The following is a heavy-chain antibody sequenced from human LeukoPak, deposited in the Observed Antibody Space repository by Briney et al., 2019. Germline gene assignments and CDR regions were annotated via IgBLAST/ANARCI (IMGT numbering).Heavy chain of an antibody. J-gene: IGHJ4*02. CDR3: ARDLIAVAGTRYYYFDH. CDR1: GGSISSYY. V-gene: IGHV4-4*07. Sequence: NPSETLSLTCTVSGGSISSYYWSWIRQPAGKGLEWIGRIYTSGSTNYNPSLKSRVTMSVDTSKNQFSLKLSSVTAADTAVYYCARDLIAVAGTRYYYFDHWGQGTLVTVSS. D-gene: IGHD6-19*01. CDR2: IYTSGST.